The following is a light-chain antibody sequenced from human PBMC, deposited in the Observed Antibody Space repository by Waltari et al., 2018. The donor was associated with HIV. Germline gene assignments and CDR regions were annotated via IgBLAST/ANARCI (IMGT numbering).Light chain of an antibody. V-gene: IGLV1-40*01. CDR2: GNN. J-gene: IGLJ2*01. CDR3: QSYDTSLSGSEV. CDR1: SSNIGAGYD. Sequence: QSVLTQPPSVSGAPGQRVTFSCTGSSSNIGAGYDVHWYRQLPGTAPKLLIYGNNNRPSGVPDRFSGSKSGTSASLAITGLQTEDEADYYCQSYDTSLSGSEVFGGGTKLTVL.